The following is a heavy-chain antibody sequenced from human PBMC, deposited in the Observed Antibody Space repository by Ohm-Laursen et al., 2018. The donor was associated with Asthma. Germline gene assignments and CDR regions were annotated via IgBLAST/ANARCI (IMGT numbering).Heavy chain of an antibody. V-gene: IGHV1-8*01. J-gene: IGHJ6*02. CDR3: ARGPSYDFWSGYYKGSYGMDV. CDR1: GYTFTSYD. CDR2: MNPNSGNT. D-gene: IGHD3-3*01. Sequence: VSSAKVSCNASGYTFTSYDINWVRQATGQGLEWMGWMNPNSGNTGYAQKFQGRVTMTRNTSISTAYMELSSLRSEDTAVYYCARGPSYDFWSGYYKGSYGMDVWGQGTTVTVSS.